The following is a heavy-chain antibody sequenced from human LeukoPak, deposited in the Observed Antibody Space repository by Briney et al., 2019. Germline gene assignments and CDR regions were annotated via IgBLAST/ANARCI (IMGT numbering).Heavy chain of an antibody. J-gene: IGHJ4*02. Sequence: GGSLRLSCVASGFPFSSYWMTWVRQAPGKGLEWVANIKQDVSKKSYVDSVKGRFTISRDNAKNSLYLQMNSLRAEDTAIYYCTRVGYIDEGIDYWGQGTLVTVSS. CDR3: TRVGYIDEGIDY. CDR1: GFPFSSYW. V-gene: IGHV3-7*04. D-gene: IGHD5-24*01. CDR2: IKQDVSKK.